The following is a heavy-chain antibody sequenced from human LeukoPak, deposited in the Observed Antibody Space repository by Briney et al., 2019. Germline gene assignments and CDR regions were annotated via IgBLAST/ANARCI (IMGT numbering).Heavy chain of an antibody. J-gene: IGHJ4*02. D-gene: IGHD2-2*01. CDR1: GFTFSSYS. Sequence: GGSLRLSCAASGFTFSSYSLNWVRQAPGKGLEWVSYIGTTTSTIYYADSVKGRFTISRDNAKNSLYLQMNSLRAEDTAVYYCARDRGYCRGTTCYAYYFDSWGQGTLVTVSS. CDR2: IGTTTSTI. V-gene: IGHV3-48*04. CDR3: ARDRGYCRGTTCYAYYFDS.